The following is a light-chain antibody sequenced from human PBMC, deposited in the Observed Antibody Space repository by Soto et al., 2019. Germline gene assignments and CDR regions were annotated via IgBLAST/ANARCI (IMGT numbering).Light chain of an antibody. CDR3: QRSGGSPPYT. Sequence: EIVLTQSPGTLSLSPGERATLFCRASQSLKSTYLAWYQQKPGQTPRLLIYGASRRAPGIPDRFSGIGSGTDFTLTISRLDPEDFAVYYCQRSGGSPPYTFGPGTRVDIK. CDR2: GAS. CDR1: QSLKSTY. V-gene: IGKV3-20*01. J-gene: IGKJ3*01.